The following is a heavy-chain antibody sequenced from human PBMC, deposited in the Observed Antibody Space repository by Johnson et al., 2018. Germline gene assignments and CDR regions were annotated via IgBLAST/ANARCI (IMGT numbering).Heavy chain of an antibody. J-gene: IGHJ3*02. D-gene: IGHD6-13*01. Sequence: EVQLVESGGGLVQPGRSLRLSCAASGFTFDDYAMHWVRQAPGKGLEWVSGISWNSGSIGYADSVKGRFTISRDNAKNSMYLQMNSLRAEETALYYCAKDTSSRNDAFDIWGQGTMVTVSS. CDR1: GFTFDDYA. V-gene: IGHV3-9*01. CDR2: ISWNSGSI. CDR3: AKDTSSRNDAFDI.